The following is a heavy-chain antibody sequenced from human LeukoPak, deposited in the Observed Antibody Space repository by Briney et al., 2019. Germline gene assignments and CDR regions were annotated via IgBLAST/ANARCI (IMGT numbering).Heavy chain of an antibody. CDR2: ISSRGDST. V-gene: IGHV3-23*01. CDR1: GFTFSNYA. J-gene: IGHJ4*02. Sequence: EGSLRLSCAASGFTFSNYAMSCVRQAAGGGLEWVSTISSRGDSTHDADSVKGRFTISRDNSKNSLYLQMNSLRAEDTAVYYCAKGPRPDITVAHTLEKWGQGTLVTVSS. D-gene: IGHD6-19*01. CDR3: AKGPRPDITVAHTLEK.